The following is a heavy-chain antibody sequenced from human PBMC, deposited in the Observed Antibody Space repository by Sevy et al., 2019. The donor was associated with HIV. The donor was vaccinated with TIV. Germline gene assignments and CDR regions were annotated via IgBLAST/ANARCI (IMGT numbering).Heavy chain of an antibody. CDR3: ARSRLITMIVVGFDY. Sequence: ASVKVSCKAYGYTFTSYAMHWVRQAPGQRLEWMGWINAGNGNTKYSQKFQGRVTITRDTSASTAYMELSSLRSEDTAVYYCARSRLITMIVVGFDYWGQGTLVTVSS. D-gene: IGHD3-22*01. J-gene: IGHJ4*02. V-gene: IGHV1-3*01. CDR1: GYTFTSYA. CDR2: INAGNGNT.